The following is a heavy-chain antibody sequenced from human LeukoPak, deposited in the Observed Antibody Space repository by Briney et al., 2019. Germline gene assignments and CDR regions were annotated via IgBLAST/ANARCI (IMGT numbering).Heavy chain of an antibody. Sequence: PGGSLRLSCAASGFTFSDYYMSWIRQAPGKGLEWVSYISSSGSTIYYADSVKGRFTISRDNAKNSLYLQMNSLRAEDTAVYYCARGRVSSAPRSLFGRMVRGAMVWFDPWGQGTLVTVSS. D-gene: IGHD3-10*01. V-gene: IGHV3-11*01. CDR1: GFTFSDYY. J-gene: IGHJ5*02. CDR2: ISSSGSTI. CDR3: ARGRVSSAPRSLFGRMVRGAMVWFDP.